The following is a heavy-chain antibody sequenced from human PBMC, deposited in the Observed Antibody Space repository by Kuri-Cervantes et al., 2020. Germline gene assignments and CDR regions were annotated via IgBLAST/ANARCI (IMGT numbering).Heavy chain of an antibody. CDR3: AGLMITFGGVIVMGWFDP. D-gene: IGHD3-16*02. J-gene: IGHJ5*02. V-gene: IGHV4-4*07. CDR2: IYTSGST. Sequence: SETLSLTCTVSGGSISSYYWSWIRQPAGKGLEWIGRIYTSGSTYYNPSLKSRVTISVDTSKDHFSLNLISVTAADTAVYYCAGLMITFGGVIVMGWFDPWGQGTLVTVSS. CDR1: GGSISSYY.